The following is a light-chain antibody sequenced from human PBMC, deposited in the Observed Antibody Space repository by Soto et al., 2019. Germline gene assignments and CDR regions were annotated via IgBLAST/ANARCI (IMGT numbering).Light chain of an antibody. Sequence: DIQMTQSPSSLSASVGDRVTISCRASQGISTNLAWYQQKPGKVPKLLIYAASTLQSGVPSRFSGSGSGTDFTLTISSLQPEDVATYYCQKYNSAPPYTFGQGTKLEIK. J-gene: IGKJ2*01. V-gene: IGKV1-27*01. CDR2: AAS. CDR1: QGISTN. CDR3: QKYNSAPPYT.